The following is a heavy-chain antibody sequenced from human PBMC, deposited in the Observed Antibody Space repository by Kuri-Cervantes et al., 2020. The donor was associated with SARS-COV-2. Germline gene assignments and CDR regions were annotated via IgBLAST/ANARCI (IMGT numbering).Heavy chain of an antibody. CDR1: GYTFTGYY. CDR2: INPNSGGT. D-gene: IGHD3-3*01. V-gene: IGHV1-2*04. Sequence: ASVKVSCKASGYTFTGYYIHWVRQAPGERLEWMGWINPNSGGTKYAQKFEGWVTLTRDTSIATAYMEVSRLRSDDTAVYYCARGARITILGVLIEGRENPFFDPWGQGTQVTVSS. CDR3: ARGARITILGVLIEGRENPFFDP. J-gene: IGHJ5*02.